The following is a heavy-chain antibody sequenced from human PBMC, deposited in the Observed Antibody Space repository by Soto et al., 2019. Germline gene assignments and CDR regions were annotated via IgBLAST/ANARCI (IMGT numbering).Heavy chain of an antibody. Sequence: QVTLKESGPVLVKPTETLTLTCTVSGFSLSNARMGVSWIRQPPGKALERLAHIFSNDEKYYSTSLKGRLTISNDTSKSQVVLTMTNMDPVDTATYYCARMLIVATMVWFAPWGQGTLFTVSS. J-gene: IGHJ5*02. V-gene: IGHV2-26*01. CDR1: GFSLSNARMG. CDR3: ARMLIVATMVWFAP. CDR2: IFSNDEK. D-gene: IGHD3-10*01.